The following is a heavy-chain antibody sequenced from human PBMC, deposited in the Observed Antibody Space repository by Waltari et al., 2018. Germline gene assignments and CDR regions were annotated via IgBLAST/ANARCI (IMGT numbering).Heavy chain of an antibody. Sequence: VQLVESGGGVVQPGGSLRLYCADSGFTFSNYNFNWVRQAPGKGLEWVSFLSSGGGTIFYPESVKGRFTISRDDAKSSLYLQMNSLRAEDTAVYYCVREGSGFDPWGQGTQVTVSS. CDR1: GFTFSNYN. V-gene: IGHV3-48*03. CDR2: LSSGGGTI. J-gene: IGHJ5*02. D-gene: IGHD1-26*01. CDR3: VREGSGFDP.